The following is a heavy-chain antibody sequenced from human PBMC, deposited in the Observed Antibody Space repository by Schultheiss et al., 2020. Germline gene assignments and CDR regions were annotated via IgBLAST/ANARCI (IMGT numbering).Heavy chain of an antibody. J-gene: IGHJ4*02. V-gene: IGHV3-23*01. CDR2: ISGSGGST. CDR3: ARHRHPFYGVDYLFDY. Sequence: GGSLRLSCAPSGFTFSSYAMSWVRQAPGKGLEWVSAISGSGGSTYYADSVKGRFTISRDNSKNTLYLQMNSLRAEDTAVYYCARHRHPFYGVDYLFDYWGQGTLVTVSS. D-gene: IGHD4-17*01. CDR1: GFTFSSYA.